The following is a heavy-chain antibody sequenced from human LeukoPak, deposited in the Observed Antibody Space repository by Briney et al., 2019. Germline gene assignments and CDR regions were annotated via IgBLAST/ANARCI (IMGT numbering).Heavy chain of an antibody. CDR1: GGSFSGYY. CDR3: ARVVPVVAFSDY. J-gene: IGHJ4*02. CDR2: INHSGST. D-gene: IGHD3-22*01. Sequence: PSGTLSLTCADYGGSFSGYYWSWIRQPPGKGLEWIGEINHSGSTNYNPSLKSRVTISVDTSKNQFSLKLSSVTAADTAVYYCARVVPVVAFSDYWGQGTLVTVSS. V-gene: IGHV4-34*01.